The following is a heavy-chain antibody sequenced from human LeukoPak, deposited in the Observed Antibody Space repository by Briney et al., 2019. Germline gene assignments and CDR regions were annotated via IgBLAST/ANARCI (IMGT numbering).Heavy chain of an antibody. CDR1: GGSFSGYY. Sequence: KSSETLSLTCAVYGGSFSGYYWSWIRQPPGKGLEWIGEINHSGSTNCNPSLKSRVTISVDTSKNQFSLKLSSVTAADTAVYYCARGIGGFWSGYLNYWGQGTLVTVSS. D-gene: IGHD3-3*01. CDR3: ARGIGGFWSGYLNY. J-gene: IGHJ4*02. CDR2: INHSGST. V-gene: IGHV4-34*01.